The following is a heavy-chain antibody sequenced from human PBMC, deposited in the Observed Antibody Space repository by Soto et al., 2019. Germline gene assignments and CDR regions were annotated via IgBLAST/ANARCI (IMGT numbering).Heavy chain of an antibody. CDR2: INHSGST. CDR1: GGSFSCYY. CDR3: AXGPYCSSTSCYYRWFDP. Sequence: PSETLSLTCAVYGGSFSCYYWSWIRQPPGKGLEWIGEINHSGSTNYNPSLKSRVTISVDTSKNQFSLKLSSVTAADTAVYYCAXGPYCSSTSCYYRWFDPWGQGTLVTVSS. J-gene: IGHJ5*02. V-gene: IGHV4-34*01. D-gene: IGHD2-2*01.